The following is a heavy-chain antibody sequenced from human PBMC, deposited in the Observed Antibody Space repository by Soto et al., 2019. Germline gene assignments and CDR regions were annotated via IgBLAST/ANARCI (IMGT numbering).Heavy chain of an antibody. CDR1: GYTSTGYY. CDR2: INPNSGGT. D-gene: IGHD6-13*01. Sequence: GASVKVSCKASGYTSTGYYMHWVRQAPGQGLEWMGWINPNSGGTNYAQKFQGRVTMTRDTSISTAYMELSRLRSDDTAVYYCARSGYSSSWYRALTDYYYGMDVWGQGTTVTVSS. J-gene: IGHJ6*02. CDR3: ARSGYSSSWYRALTDYYYGMDV. V-gene: IGHV1-2*02.